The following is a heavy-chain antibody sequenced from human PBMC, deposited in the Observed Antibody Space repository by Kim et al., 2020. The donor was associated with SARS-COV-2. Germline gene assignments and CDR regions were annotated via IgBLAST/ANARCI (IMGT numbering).Heavy chain of an antibody. CDR1: GFTFSSYA. CDR3: AKPLTYYYDSSAGRGMDV. J-gene: IGHJ6*02. CDR2: ISGSGGST. Sequence: GGSLRLSCAASGFTFSSYAMSWVRQAPGKGLEWVSAISGSGGSTYYADSVKGRFTISRDNSKNTLYLQMNSLRAEDTAVYYCAKPLTYYYDSSAGRGMDVWGQGTTVTVSS. D-gene: IGHD3-22*01. V-gene: IGHV3-23*01.